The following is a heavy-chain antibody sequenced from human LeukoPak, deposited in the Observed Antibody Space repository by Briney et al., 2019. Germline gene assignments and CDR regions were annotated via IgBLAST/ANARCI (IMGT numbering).Heavy chain of an antibody. D-gene: IGHD2-8*01. V-gene: IGHV3-23*01. CDR1: GFTFSSYA. Sequence: GGSLRLSCAASGFTFSSYAMSWVRQAPGKGLEWVSAISGSGGSTYYADSVKGRFTISRDNSKNTLYLQMNSLRAEDTAVYYCAKGPNIVLMVYAIFDYWGQGTLVTVSS. CDR3: AKGPNIVLMVYAIFDY. J-gene: IGHJ4*02. CDR2: ISGSGGST.